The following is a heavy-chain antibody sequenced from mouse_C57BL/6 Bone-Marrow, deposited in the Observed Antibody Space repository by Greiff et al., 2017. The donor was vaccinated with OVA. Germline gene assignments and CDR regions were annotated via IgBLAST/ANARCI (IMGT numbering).Heavy chain of an antibody. J-gene: IGHJ3*01. CDR2: ISNGGGST. CDR1: GFTFSDYY. D-gene: IGHD2-3*01. Sequence: EVKLVESGGGLVQPGGSLKLSCAASGFTFSDYYMYWVRQTPETRLEWVAYISNGGGSTYYPDTVKGRFTISRDNAKNTLYLQMSRLKSEDTAMYYCARPRWLLRFAYWGQGTLVTVSA. CDR3: ARPRWLLRFAY. V-gene: IGHV5-12*01.